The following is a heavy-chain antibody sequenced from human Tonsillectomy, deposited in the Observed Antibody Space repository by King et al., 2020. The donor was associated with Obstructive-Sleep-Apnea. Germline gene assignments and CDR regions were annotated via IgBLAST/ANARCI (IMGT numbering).Heavy chain of an antibody. CDR3: ARSSGGSSGFYQDY. Sequence: QLVQSGAEVKKPGASVKVSCKASGYTFTTFAITWLRQAPGQGLEWMGWISAYNGKTNYAQKLQGRVTMTTDTSTSTAYMELRSLRSDDTAVYYCARSSGGSSGFYQDYWGQGTLVTVSS. J-gene: IGHJ4*02. V-gene: IGHV1-18*01. D-gene: IGHD3-22*01. CDR1: GYTFTTFA. CDR2: ISAYNGKT.